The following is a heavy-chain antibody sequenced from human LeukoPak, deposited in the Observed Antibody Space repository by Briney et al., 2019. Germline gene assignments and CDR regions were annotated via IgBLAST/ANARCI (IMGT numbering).Heavy chain of an antibody. D-gene: IGHD4-17*01. CDR1: GGSISSSSYY. Sequence: SETLSLTCTVSGGSISSSSYYWGWIRQPPGKGLEWIGSIYYSGSTYYNPSLKSRVNISLDTSKDQFSLKLSSVTAADTAVYYCARDRGGDYVFDYWGQGTLVTVSS. J-gene: IGHJ4*02. CDR2: IYYSGST. V-gene: IGHV4-39*02. CDR3: ARDRGGDYVFDY.